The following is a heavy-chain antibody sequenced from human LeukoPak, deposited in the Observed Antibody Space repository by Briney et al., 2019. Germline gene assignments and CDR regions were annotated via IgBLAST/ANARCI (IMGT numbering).Heavy chain of an antibody. Sequence: PGGSLRLSCAASGFTFSSYEMNWVRQAPGKGLEWVSYISSSGSTIYYADSVKGRFTISRDNAKTSLYLQMNSLRVEDTAVYYRAKDHSFTYYYDSSGYYQDYWGQGTLVTVSS. J-gene: IGHJ4*02. V-gene: IGHV3-48*03. CDR2: ISSSGSTI. D-gene: IGHD3-22*01. CDR1: GFTFSSYE. CDR3: AKDHSFTYYYDSSGYYQDY.